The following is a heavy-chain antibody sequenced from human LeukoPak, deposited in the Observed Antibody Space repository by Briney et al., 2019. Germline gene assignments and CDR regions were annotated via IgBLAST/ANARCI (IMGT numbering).Heavy chain of an antibody. V-gene: IGHV4-31*11. D-gene: IGHD6-19*01. Sequence: PSETLSLTCAVYGGSFSGYYWSWIRQHPGKGLEWIGYIYYSGSTYYNPSLKSRVTISVDTSKNQFSLKLSSVTAADTAVYYCASGISQWLVPYWGQGTLVTVSS. J-gene: IGHJ4*02. CDR1: GGSFSGYY. CDR2: IYYSGST. CDR3: ASGISQWLVPY.